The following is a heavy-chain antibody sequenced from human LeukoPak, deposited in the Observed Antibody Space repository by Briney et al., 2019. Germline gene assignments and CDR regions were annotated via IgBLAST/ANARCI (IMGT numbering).Heavy chain of an antibody. D-gene: IGHD3-3*01. J-gene: IGHJ4*02. CDR2: INPDGTTT. CDR1: GLTFSSYW. Sequence: GGSLRLSCAASGLTFSSYWMHWVRQAPGKGLVWVSRINPDGTTTNYADSVKGRFTISRDNAKNSLYLQMNSLRAEDTAVYYCARAFLMIDSKAPIDYWGQGTLVTVSS. CDR3: ARAFLMIDSKAPIDY. V-gene: IGHV3-74*01.